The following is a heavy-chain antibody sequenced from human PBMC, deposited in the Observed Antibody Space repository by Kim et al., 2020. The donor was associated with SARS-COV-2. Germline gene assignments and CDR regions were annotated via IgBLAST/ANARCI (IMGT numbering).Heavy chain of an antibody. CDR2: INPNSGGT. CDR1: GYTFTDYH. V-gene: IGHV1-2*02. D-gene: IGHD7-27*01. J-gene: IGHJ4*02. Sequence: ASVKVSCKASGYTFTDYHIHWVRQAPGQGLEWMGWINPNSGGTNYAQKFQGRVTMTRGTSISTPYMELSRRGSDDTAVYYCARSGFNWGLDYWGQGTLVT. CDR3: ARSGFNWGLDY.